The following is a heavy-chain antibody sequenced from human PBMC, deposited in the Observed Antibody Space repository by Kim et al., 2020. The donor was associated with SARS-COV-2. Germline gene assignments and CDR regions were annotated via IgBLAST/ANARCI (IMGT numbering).Heavy chain of an antibody. J-gene: IGHJ4*01. CDR1: GFTFNKFW. D-gene: IGHD2-2*01. V-gene: IGHV3-74*01. CDR2: INSDGSDT. CDR3: ARGGCTATSCLDS. Sequence: GGSLRLSCAASGFTFNKFWMHWVRQAPGKGLVWVSHINSDGSDTNYADSVKGRFTISRDSAKNTLYLRMDSLRAEDTAVYYCARGGCTATSCLDSWGHGT.